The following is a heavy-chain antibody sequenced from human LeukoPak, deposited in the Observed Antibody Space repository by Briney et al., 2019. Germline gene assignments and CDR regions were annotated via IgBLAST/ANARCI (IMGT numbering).Heavy chain of an antibody. CDR1: GGSISSSNW. CDR2: IYHSGST. J-gene: IGHJ6*02. D-gene: IGHD2-2*01. CDR3: ARGGKYCSSTSCLPDV. V-gene: IGHV4-4*02. Sequence: SETLPLTCAVSGGSISSSNWWSWVRQPQGKGLEWIGEIYHSGSTNYNPSLKSRVTISVDKSKNQFSLKLSSVTAADTAVYYCARGGKYCSSTSCLPDVWGQGTTVTVSS.